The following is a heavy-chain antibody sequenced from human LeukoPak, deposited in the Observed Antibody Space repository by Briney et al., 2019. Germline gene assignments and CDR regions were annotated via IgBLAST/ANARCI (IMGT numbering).Heavy chain of an antibody. D-gene: IGHD1-26*01. CDR3: ARRAVKSVGATALYHFDY. CDR1: GYTFTSYD. CDR2: MNPNSGNT. Sequence: ASVKVSCKASGYTFTSYDINWVRQATGQGLEWMGWMNPNSGNTGYAQKFQGRVTITRNTSISTAYMELSSLRSEDTAVYYCARRAVKSVGATALYHFDYWGQGTLVTVSS. J-gene: IGHJ4*02. V-gene: IGHV1-8*03.